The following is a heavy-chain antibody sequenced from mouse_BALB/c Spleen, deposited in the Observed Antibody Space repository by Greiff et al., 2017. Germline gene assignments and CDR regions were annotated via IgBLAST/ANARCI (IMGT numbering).Heavy chain of an antibody. CDR3: ACSNNYDSSGLAY. J-gene: IGHJ3*01. CDR2: IYPANGNT. Sequence: VQLQQSGAELVKPGASVKLSCTASGFNIKDNYMHWVKQRPEQGLEWIGRIYPANGNTKYDPKFQGKATITADTSSNTAYLQLSSLTSEDTAVYYCACSNNYDSSGLAYWGQGTLVTVSA. D-gene: IGHD1-1*01. CDR1: GFNIKDNY. V-gene: IGHV14-3*02.